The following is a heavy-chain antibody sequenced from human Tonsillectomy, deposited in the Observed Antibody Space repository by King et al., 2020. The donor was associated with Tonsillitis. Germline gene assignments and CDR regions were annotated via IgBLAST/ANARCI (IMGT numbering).Heavy chain of an antibody. CDR2: IYYSGST. V-gene: IGHV4-59*01. J-gene: IGHJ4*02. CDR1: GGSSSNYY. Sequence: QLQESGPGLVKPSETLSLTCAVSGGSSSNYYWSWIRQPPGKGLEWIGYIYYSGSTNYNPSLESRVTISVDTSKNQFSLKLSSVTAADTAVYYCATRGGGYYHFDYWGQGTLVTVSS. D-gene: IGHD1-26*01. CDR3: ATRGGGYYHFDY.